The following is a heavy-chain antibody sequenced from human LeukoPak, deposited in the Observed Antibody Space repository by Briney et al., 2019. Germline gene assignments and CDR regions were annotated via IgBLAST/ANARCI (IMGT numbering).Heavy chain of an antibody. J-gene: IGHJ3*02. CDR2: ISSSSSYR. D-gene: IGHD3-10*01. Sequence: GGSLRLSCAASGFTFSSYSMNWVRQAPGKGLDWVSSISSSSSYRYYADSVKGRFTISRDNANNSMYLQMNRLRAEDTAVYSCARSITTVRGVIITGLGAFDIWGQGTMVTVSS. V-gene: IGHV3-21*01. CDR3: ARSITTVRGVIITGLGAFDI. CDR1: GFTFSSYS.